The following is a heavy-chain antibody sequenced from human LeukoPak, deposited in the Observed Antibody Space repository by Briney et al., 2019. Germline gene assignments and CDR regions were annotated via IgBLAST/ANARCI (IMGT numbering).Heavy chain of an antibody. CDR3: ARVSSSGWDYYYYYYMDV. Sequence: GGSLRLSCAASGFIFTSYWMSWVRQAPGKGLEWVANIKQDGSEKYYVDSVKGRFTISRDNAKNSPYLQMNSLRADDTAVYYCARVSSSGWDYYYYYYMDVWGKGTTVTVSS. V-gene: IGHV3-7*01. CDR2: IKQDGSEK. CDR1: GFIFTSYW. J-gene: IGHJ6*03. D-gene: IGHD6-19*01.